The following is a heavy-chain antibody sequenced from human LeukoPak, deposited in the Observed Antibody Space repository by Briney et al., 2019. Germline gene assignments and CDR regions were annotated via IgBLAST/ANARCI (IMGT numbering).Heavy chain of an antibody. D-gene: IGHD3-16*02. CDR3: AREGYLIAY. CDR2: IYHSGST. J-gene: IGHJ4*02. CDR1: GYSISSGYY. V-gene: IGHV4-38-2*02. Sequence: PSETLSLTCTVSGYSISSGYYWGWIRQPPGKGLEWIGSIYHSGSTYYNPSLKSRVTISVDTSENQSSLKLSSVTAADTAVYYCAREGYLIAYWGQGTLVTVSS.